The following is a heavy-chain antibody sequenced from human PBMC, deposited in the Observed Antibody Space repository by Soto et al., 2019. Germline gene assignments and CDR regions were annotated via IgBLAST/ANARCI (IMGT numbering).Heavy chain of an antibody. Sequence: ASVKLSCKASGYTFTSYAMNWVRQAPGQGLEWMGWINTNTGNPTYAQGFTGRFVFSLDTSVSTAYLQISSLKAEDTAVYYCARSSRLKGPDAFDIWGQGTMVTVSS. V-gene: IGHV7-4-1*02. CDR1: GYTFTSYA. CDR2: INTNTGNP. CDR3: ARSSRLKGPDAFDI. J-gene: IGHJ3*02. D-gene: IGHD2-2*01.